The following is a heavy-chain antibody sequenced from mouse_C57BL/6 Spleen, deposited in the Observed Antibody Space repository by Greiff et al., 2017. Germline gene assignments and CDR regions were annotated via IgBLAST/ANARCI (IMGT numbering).Heavy chain of an antibody. CDR3: VREGRVIYDGSYFDY. J-gene: IGHJ2*01. D-gene: IGHD2-3*01. V-gene: IGHV10-3*01. CDR1: GFTFNTYA. Sequence: EVHLVESGGGLVQPKGSLKLSCAASGFTFNTYAMHWVRQAPGKGLEWVARIRSKSSNYATYYADSVKDRFTISRDDSQSMLYLQMNNLKTEDTAMYYCVREGRVIYDGSYFDYWGQGTTLTVSS. CDR2: IRSKSSNYAT.